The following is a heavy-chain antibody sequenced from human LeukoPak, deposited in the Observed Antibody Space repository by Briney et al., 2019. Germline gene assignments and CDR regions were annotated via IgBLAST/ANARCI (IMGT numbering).Heavy chain of an antibody. V-gene: IGHV3-48*04. CDR3: ASDYYDSLDY. Sequence: PGGSLRLSCAASGFTFSSYGMNWVRQAPGKGLEWVSYISSSGSTIYYADSVKGRFTISRDNAKNSLYLQMNSLRAEDTAVYYCASDYYDSLDYWGQGTLVTVSS. CDR1: GFTFSSYG. J-gene: IGHJ4*02. D-gene: IGHD3-22*01. CDR2: ISSSGSTI.